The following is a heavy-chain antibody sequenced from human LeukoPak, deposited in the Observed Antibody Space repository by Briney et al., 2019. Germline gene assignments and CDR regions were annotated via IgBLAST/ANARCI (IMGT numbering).Heavy chain of an antibody. D-gene: IGHD4-17*01. CDR3: AREMTTAFDY. CDR2: IWYDGSNK. CDR1: GFTFNSYG. Sequence: PGGSLRLSCAASGFTFNSYGMHWVRQAPGKGLEWVAVIWYDGSNKYYADSVKGRFTISRDNSKNTLYLQMNSLRVEGTAVYYCAREMTTAFDYWGQGTLVTVSS. J-gene: IGHJ4*02. V-gene: IGHV3-33*01.